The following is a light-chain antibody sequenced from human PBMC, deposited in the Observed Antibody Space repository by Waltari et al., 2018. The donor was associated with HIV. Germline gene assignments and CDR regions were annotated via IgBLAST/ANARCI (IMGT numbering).Light chain of an antibody. CDR2: DFS. Sequence: QSALTQPASVSGSPGQSITISCTRSSSYVGDFNFVSWYQHRPGKAPKVMIYDFSYRPSGVSNRFSGSKSANTASLTISGLQAEDEAVYYCCSYTSSDTLWVFGGGTKLTVL. CDR1: SSYVGDFNF. CDR3: CSYTSSDTLWV. J-gene: IGLJ3*02. V-gene: IGLV2-14*03.